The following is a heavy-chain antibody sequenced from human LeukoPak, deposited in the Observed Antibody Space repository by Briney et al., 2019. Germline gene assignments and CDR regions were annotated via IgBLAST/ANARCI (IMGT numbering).Heavy chain of an antibody. J-gene: IGHJ6*03. V-gene: IGHV3-7*01. CDR1: GFTFSSFW. Sequence: GGSLRLSWAASGFTFSSFWMSWVRQAPGKGLEWVANIQQEGSDKYYVDSVKGRFTISRDNAKNSLYLQMNSLRAEDTAVYYCARDPYSGSYGDYYYYYMDVWGKGTTVTISS. D-gene: IGHD1-26*01. CDR2: IQQEGSDK. CDR3: ARDPYSGSYGDYYYYYMDV.